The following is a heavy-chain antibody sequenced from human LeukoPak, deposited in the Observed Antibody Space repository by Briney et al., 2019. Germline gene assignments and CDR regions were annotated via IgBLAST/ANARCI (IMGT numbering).Heavy chain of an antibody. CDR3: ARDSLRFLEWLSRGYYYYGMDV. D-gene: IGHD3-3*01. J-gene: IGHJ6*02. Sequence: GGSLRLSCAASGFTFSSYWMNWVRQAPGKGLVWVSRIASDGSSTTYADSVKGRFSISRDNAKNTLYLQMNSLRVEDTAVYYCARDSLRFLEWLSRGYYYYGMDVWGQGTTVTVSS. CDR2: IASDGSST. CDR1: GFTFSSYW. V-gene: IGHV3-74*01.